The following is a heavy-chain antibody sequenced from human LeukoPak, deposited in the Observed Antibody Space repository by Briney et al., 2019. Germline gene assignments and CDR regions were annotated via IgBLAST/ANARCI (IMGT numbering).Heavy chain of an antibody. CDR1: GFTFSSYS. V-gene: IGHV3-21*04. J-gene: IGHJ3*02. CDR3: AKAIVLVISGNAFDM. Sequence: PGGSLRLSCAASGFTFSSYSMNWVRQAPGKGLEWVSSISSRSGYIYYADSVKGRFTISRDNSKNTLYLQMNSLRAEDTAVYYCAKAIVLVISGNAFDMWGQGTMVTVSS. CDR2: ISSRSGYI. D-gene: IGHD3-22*01.